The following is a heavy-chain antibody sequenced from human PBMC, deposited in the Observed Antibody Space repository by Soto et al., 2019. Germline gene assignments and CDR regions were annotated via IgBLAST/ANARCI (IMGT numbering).Heavy chain of an antibody. D-gene: IGHD1-26*01. CDR3: ARVSWELDCFDY. Sequence: GGSLRLSCAASGFTFSSYWMHWVRQAPGKGLAWVSRINSDGSSTSYADSVKGRFTISRDNAKNTLYLQMNSLRAEDTAVYYCARVSWELDCFDYWGQGTLVTVSS. J-gene: IGHJ4*02. CDR1: GFTFSSYW. V-gene: IGHV3-74*01. CDR2: INSDGSST.